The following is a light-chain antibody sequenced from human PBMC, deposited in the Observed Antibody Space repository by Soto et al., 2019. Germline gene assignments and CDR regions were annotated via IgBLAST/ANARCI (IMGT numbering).Light chain of an antibody. CDR2: EVS. J-gene: IGLJ3*02. Sequence: QSALTQPASVSESPGQSITISCTGTSSDVGGYNYVSWYQQHPGKAPKLMIYEVSNQPSGVSNRFSGSKSGNTASLTISGLEAEDGADYYCSSYTSSSTRVFGGGTNLTVL. V-gene: IGLV2-14*01. CDR3: SSYTSSSTRV. CDR1: SSDVGGYNY.